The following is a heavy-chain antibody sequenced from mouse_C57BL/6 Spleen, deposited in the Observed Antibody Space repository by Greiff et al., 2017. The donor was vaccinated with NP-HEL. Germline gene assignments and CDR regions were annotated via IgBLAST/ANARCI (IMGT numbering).Heavy chain of an antibody. CDR1: GYSITSGYD. CDR2: ISYSGST. V-gene: IGHV3-1*01. CDR3: ARGLLFYAMDY. Sequence: ESGPGMVKPSQSLSLTCTVTGYSITSGYDWHWIRHFPGNKLEWMGYISYSGSTNYNPSLKSRISITHDTSKNHFFLKLNSVTTEDTATYYCARGLLFYAMDYWGQGTSVTVSS. D-gene: IGHD2-3*01. J-gene: IGHJ4*01.